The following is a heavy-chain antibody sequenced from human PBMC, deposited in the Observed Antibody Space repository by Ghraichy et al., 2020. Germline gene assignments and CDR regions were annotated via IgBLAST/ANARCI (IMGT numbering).Heavy chain of an antibody. V-gene: IGHV3-74*01. D-gene: IGHD3-10*01. CDR3: ASGGSGSYYYYYYGMDV. CDR2: INSDGSST. CDR1: GFTFSSYW. Sequence: SCAASGFTFSSYWMHWVRQAPGKGLVWVSRINSDGSSTSYADSVKGRFTISRDNAKNTLYLQMNSLRAEDTAVYYCASGGSGSYYYYYYGMDVWGQGTTVTVSS. J-gene: IGHJ6*02.